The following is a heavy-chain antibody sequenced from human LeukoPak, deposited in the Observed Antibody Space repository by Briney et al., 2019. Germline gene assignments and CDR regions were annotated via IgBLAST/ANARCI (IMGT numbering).Heavy chain of an antibody. CDR1: GFTFSSYW. Sequence: GGSLRLSCAASGFTFSSYWMSWVRQAPGKGLEWVANIKQDGSEKYYVDSVKGRFTISRDNAKNSLYLQMDSLRAEDTAVYYCAKDTVWFGEFTPYYYYGMDVWGQGTTVTVSS. CDR2: IKQDGSEK. J-gene: IGHJ6*02. V-gene: IGHV3-7*01. D-gene: IGHD3-10*01. CDR3: AKDTVWFGEFTPYYYYGMDV.